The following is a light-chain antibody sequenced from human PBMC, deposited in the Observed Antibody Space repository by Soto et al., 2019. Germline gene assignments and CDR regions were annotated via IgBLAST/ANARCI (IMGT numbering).Light chain of an antibody. CDR2: EES. CDR3: QQVKTYPRT. V-gene: IGKV1-9*01. Sequence: DIHLTQSPSFLSASVGDRVTITCRPSQAVPNNMAWYQQKPGKPPKLLIYEESTLHSGVPSRFSGRKSVTQFTLTIDSLQPEDFATYDCQQVKTYPRTFGGGTKVEIK. CDR1: QAVPNN. J-gene: IGKJ4*01.